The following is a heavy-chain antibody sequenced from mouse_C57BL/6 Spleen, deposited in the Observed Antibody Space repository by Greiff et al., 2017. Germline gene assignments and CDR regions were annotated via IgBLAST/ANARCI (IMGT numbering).Heavy chain of an antibody. Sequence: QVQLQQSGPGLVAPSQSLSITCTVSGFSLTSYAISWVRQPPGKGLEWLGVIWTGGGTNYNSALKSRLSISKDNSKSQVFLKMNSLQTDDTARYYCAKIYYDYDRYWYFDVWGTGTTVTVSS. CDR3: AKIYYDYDRYWYFDV. V-gene: IGHV2-9-1*01. CDR1: GFSLTSYA. D-gene: IGHD2-4*01. CDR2: IWTGGGT. J-gene: IGHJ1*03.